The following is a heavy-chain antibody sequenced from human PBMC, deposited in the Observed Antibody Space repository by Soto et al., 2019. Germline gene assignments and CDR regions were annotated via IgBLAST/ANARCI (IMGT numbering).Heavy chain of an antibody. Sequence: PGGSLRLSCTASGFTFSSYNMNWVRQAPGKGLEWVSSISSSSNYIYYADSMKGRFTISRDNAKNSLYLQMNSLRAEDTAVYYSARENAYGDPNSFDYWGQGTLVTVSS. J-gene: IGHJ4*02. CDR1: GFTFSSYN. CDR2: ISSSSNYI. D-gene: IGHD4-17*01. V-gene: IGHV3-21*01. CDR3: ARENAYGDPNSFDY.